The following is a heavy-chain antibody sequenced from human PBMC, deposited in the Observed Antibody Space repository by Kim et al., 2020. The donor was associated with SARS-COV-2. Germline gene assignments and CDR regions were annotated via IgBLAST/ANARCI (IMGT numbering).Heavy chain of an antibody. CDR3: AIGVAGDWSGGSCYFSGAFDI. CDR1: GYTFTSYY. J-gene: IGHJ3*02. CDR2: INPSGGST. Sequence: ASVKVSCKASGYTFTSYYMHWVRQAPGQGLEWMGIINPSGGSTSYAQKFQGRVTMTRDTSPSTVYMELSSLRSEDTDVYYCAIGVAGDWSGGSCYFSGAFDIWGQGTMVTVSS. V-gene: IGHV1-46*01. D-gene: IGHD2-15*01.